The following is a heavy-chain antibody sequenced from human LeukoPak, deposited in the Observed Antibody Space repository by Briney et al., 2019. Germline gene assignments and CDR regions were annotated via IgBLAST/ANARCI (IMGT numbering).Heavy chain of an antibody. CDR2: ISSTGGTA. J-gene: IGHJ4*02. CDR3: AREVKSVYFDY. Sequence: GGSLRLSCAASGFTFSSFGMSWVRQAPGKGLEWVSAISSTGGTAYYADSVKGRFTISRDNSKNELYLQMDSLRVDDTAVYFCAREVKSVYFDYWGQGTLVTVPS. V-gene: IGHV3-23*01. CDR1: GFTFSSFG.